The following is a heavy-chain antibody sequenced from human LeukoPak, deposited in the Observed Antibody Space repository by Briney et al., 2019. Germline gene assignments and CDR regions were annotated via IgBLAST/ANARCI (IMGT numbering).Heavy chain of an antibody. J-gene: IGHJ3*02. D-gene: IGHD6-13*01. V-gene: IGHV3-23*01. CDR2: ISGSGGST. CDR3: AKDQSSTYAFDI. CDR1: GFTFGSYA. Sequence: GGSLRLSCAASGFTFGSYAMSWVRQAPGKGLEWVSAISGSGGSTYYADSVKGRFTISRDNSKNTLYLQMNSLRAEDTAVYYCAKDQSSTYAFDIWGQGTMVTVSS.